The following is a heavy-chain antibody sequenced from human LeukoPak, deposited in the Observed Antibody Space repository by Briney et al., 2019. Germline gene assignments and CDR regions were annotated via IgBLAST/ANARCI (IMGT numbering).Heavy chain of an antibody. J-gene: IGHJ5*02. D-gene: IGHD2-2*01. CDR2: INHSGST. Sequence: SETLSLTCAVYGGSFSGYYWSRIRQPPGKGLEWIGEINHSGSTNYNPSLKSRVTISVDTSKNQFSLKLSSVTAADTAVYYCARVGYCSSTSCTRDNWFDPWGQGTLVTVSS. CDR3: ARVGYCSSTSCTRDNWFDP. V-gene: IGHV4-34*01. CDR1: GGSFSGYY.